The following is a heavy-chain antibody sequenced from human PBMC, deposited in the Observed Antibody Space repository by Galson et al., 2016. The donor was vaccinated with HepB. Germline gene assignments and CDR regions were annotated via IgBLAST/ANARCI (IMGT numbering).Heavy chain of an antibody. CDR2: IKEDGSER. J-gene: IGHJ4*02. CDR1: GFTFSRYW. CDR3: ARDRYCSAN. D-gene: IGHD2-15*01. Sequence: SLRLSCAASGFTFSRYWMTWVRQARGKGLEWVANIKEDGSERHYVDSVKGRFTISRDNTKNLVYLQMNSLRAEDTAVYYCARDRYCSANWGQGTLVTVSS. V-gene: IGHV3-7*04.